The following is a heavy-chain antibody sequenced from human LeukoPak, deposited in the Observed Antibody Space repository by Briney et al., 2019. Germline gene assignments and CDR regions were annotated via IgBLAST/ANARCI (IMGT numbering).Heavy chain of an antibody. D-gene: IGHD3-3*01. CDR2: ISAYNGNT. Sequence: GASVKVSCKASGYTFTSYGISGVRQAPGQGLEWMGWISAYNGNTNYAQKLQGRVTMTTDTSTSTAYMELRSLRSDDTAVYYCARVPKLDDFWSGCYREYYYYMDVWGKGTTVTVSS. CDR3: ARVPKLDDFWSGCYREYYYYMDV. V-gene: IGHV1-18*01. CDR1: GYTFTSYG. J-gene: IGHJ6*03.